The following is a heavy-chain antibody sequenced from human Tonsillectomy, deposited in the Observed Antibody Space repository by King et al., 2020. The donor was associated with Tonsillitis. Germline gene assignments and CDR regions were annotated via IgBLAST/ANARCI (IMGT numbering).Heavy chain of an antibody. Sequence: QLVQSGAEVKKPGSSVKVSCKASGGTFSSYAISWVRQAPGQGLEWMGGIIPIFGTANYAQKFQGSVTITADESTSTAYMELSSLRSEDTAVYYCARDRNYYDSSGYRAGDWYFDLWGRGTLVTVSS. CDR2: IIPIFGTA. CDR3: ARDRNYYDSSGYRAGDWYFDL. CDR1: GGTFSSYA. D-gene: IGHD3-22*01. J-gene: IGHJ2*01. V-gene: IGHV1-69*01.